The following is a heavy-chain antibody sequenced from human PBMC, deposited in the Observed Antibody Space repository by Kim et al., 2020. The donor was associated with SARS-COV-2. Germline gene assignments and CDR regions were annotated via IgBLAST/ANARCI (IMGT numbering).Heavy chain of an antibody. J-gene: IGHJ4*02. CDR2: INHSGST. CDR3: ARSSSYYGDYDY. Sequence: SETLSLTCAVYGGSFSGYYWSWIRQPPGKGLEWIGEINHSGSTNYNPSLKSRVTISVDTSKNQFSLKLSSVTAADTAVYYCARSSSYYGDYDYWGQGTLVTVSS. CDR1: GGSFSGYY. D-gene: IGHD4-17*01. V-gene: IGHV4-34*01.